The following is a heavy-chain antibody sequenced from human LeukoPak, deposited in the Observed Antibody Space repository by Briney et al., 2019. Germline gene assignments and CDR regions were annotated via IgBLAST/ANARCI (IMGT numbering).Heavy chain of an antibody. D-gene: IGHD3-22*01. Sequence: SETLSLTCTVSGGSTSSYYWSWIRQPPGKGLEWIGYIYYSGSTNYNPSLKSRVTISVDTSKNQFSLKLSSVTAADTAVYYCARIMGDSSGYYYYDYWGQGTLVTVSS. J-gene: IGHJ4*02. V-gene: IGHV4-59*01. CDR2: IYYSGST. CDR3: ARIMGDSSGYYYYDY. CDR1: GGSTSSYY.